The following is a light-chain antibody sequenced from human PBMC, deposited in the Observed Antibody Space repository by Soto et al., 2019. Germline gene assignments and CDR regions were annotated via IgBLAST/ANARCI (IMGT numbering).Light chain of an antibody. Sequence: DIQMTQSPSTLSASVGDRVTITCRASQTISSWLAWYQQKPGKAPKVLIYDATSLENGVPSRFSGSGSGTEDTLTISSLQPADFATYYCQQYNSYSPYTFGQGTKLEIK. CDR2: DAT. V-gene: IGKV1-5*01. CDR3: QQYNSYSPYT. J-gene: IGKJ2*01. CDR1: QTISSW.